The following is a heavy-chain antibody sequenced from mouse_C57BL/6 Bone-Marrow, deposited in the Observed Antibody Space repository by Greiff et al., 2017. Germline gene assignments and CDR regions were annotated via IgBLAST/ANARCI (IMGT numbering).Heavy chain of an antibody. CDR3: ARDYYGNLYYFDY. D-gene: IGHD1-1*01. Sequence: VKLQQPGAELVKPGASVKLSCKASGYTFTSYWMQWVKQRPGQGLEWIGEIDPSDSYTNYNQKFKGKATLTVDTSSSTAYMQLSSLTSEDSAVYYCARDYYGNLYYFDYWGQGTTLTVSS. CDR1: GYTFTSYW. V-gene: IGHV1-50*01. CDR2: IDPSDSYT. J-gene: IGHJ2*01.